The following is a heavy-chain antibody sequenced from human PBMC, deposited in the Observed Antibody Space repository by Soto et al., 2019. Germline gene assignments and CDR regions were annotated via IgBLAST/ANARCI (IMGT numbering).Heavy chain of an antibody. J-gene: IGHJ4*02. CDR2: LTGSGDST. CDR3: ARGTAVTTGDMAY. CDR1: GFTFSSFA. V-gene: IGHV3-23*01. D-gene: IGHD4-17*01. Sequence: EVQLLESGGGLVQPGGSLRLSCAASGFTFSSFAMTWVRQAPGKGLEWVSSLTGSGDSTYYADSVKGRFTISRDNSKNTLYLQMNSLRPDETALYYCARGTAVTTGDMAYWGQGTLVTVSS.